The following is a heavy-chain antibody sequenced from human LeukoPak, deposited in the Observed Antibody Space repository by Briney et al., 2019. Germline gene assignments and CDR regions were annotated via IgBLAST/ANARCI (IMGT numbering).Heavy chain of an antibody. V-gene: IGHV4-59*01. CDR2: IYYSGST. CDR1: GGSISSYY. CDR3: ARDVAVAGTGRFFDY. J-gene: IGHJ4*02. Sequence: PSETLSLTCTVSGGSISSYYWSWIRQPPGKGLEWIGYIYYSGSTNYSPSLKSRVTISVDTSKNQFSLKLSSVTAADTAVYYCARDVAVAGTGRFFDYWGQGTLVTVSS. D-gene: IGHD6-19*01.